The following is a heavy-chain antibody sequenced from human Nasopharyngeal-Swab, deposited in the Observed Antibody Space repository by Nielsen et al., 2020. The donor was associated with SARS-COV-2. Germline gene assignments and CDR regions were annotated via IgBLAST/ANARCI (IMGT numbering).Heavy chain of an antibody. V-gene: IGHV1-46*01. D-gene: IGHD4-17*01. CDR2: INPSGGST. J-gene: IGHJ4*02. CDR3: ARAEMRTTVTTYWNY. Sequence: ASVKVSCKASGYTFTSYYMYWVRQAPGQGLEWMGIINPSGGSTSYAQKFQGRVTMTRDTSTSTVYMELSSLRSEDTAVYYCARAEMRTTVTTYWNYWGQGTLVTVSS. CDR1: GYTFTSYY.